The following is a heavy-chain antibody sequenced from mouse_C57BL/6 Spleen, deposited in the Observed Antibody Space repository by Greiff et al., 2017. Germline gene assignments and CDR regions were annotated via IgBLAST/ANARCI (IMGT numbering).Heavy chain of an antibody. CDR1: GYTFTSYW. CDR2: ITPSNGGT. CDR3: ARKANWDVGWYFDV. D-gene: IGHD4-1*01. J-gene: IGHJ1*03. Sequence: QVQLQQPGTELVKPGASVKLSCKASGYTFTSYWMHWVKQRPGQGLEWIGNITPSNGGTNYNEKFKSKATLTVDKSSSTAYMQLSSLTSEDSAVYYCARKANWDVGWYFDVWGTGTTVTVSS. V-gene: IGHV1-53*01.